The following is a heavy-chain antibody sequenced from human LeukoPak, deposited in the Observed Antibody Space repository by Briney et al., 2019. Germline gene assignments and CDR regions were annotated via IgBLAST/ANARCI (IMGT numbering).Heavy chain of an antibody. CDR1: GYTFTSYG. Sequence: GASVKVSCKASGYTFTSYGISWVRQAPGQGLEWMGWISAYNGNTNYAQKLQGRVTMTTDTSTSTAYMELRSLRSDDTAVYYCARTPDLGYCSGGSCYFGHWGQGTLVTVSS. CDR2: ISAYNGNT. D-gene: IGHD2-15*01. CDR3: ARTPDLGYCSGGSCYFGH. J-gene: IGHJ4*02. V-gene: IGHV1-18*01.